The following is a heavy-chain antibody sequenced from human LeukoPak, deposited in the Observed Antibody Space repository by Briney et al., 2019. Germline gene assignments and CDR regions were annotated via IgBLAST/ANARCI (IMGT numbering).Heavy chain of an antibody. J-gene: IGHJ4*02. V-gene: IGHV3-23*01. D-gene: IGHD1-26*01. CDR1: GFTFSDYW. Sequence: PGGSLRLSCVGSGFTFSDYWMSWVRQAPGKGLEWVSNINDNGGQRHYADSVKGRFTISRDNSKNMMFLQMDSLRAEDTAVYYCAKTQWKVGATDYFDYWGQGILVTVSS. CDR2: INDNGGQR. CDR3: AKTQWKVGATDYFDY.